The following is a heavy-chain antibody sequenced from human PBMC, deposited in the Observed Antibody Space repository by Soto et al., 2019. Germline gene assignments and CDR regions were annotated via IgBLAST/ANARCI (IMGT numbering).Heavy chain of an antibody. Sequence: QVQLVQSGAEVKKPGSSVKVSCKASGGTFSSYAISWVRQAPGQGLEWMGGIIPIFGTANYAQKFQGRGTITADESTSTAYMELSSLRSEDTAVYYCARDLVAAAGYAFDIWGQGTMVTVSS. CDR1: GGTFSSYA. CDR2: IIPIFGTA. CDR3: ARDLVAAAGYAFDI. J-gene: IGHJ3*02. V-gene: IGHV1-69*01. D-gene: IGHD6-13*01.